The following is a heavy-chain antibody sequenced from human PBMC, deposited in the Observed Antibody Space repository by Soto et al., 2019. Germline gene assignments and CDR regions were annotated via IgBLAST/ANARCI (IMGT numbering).Heavy chain of an antibody. V-gene: IGHV4-59*08. D-gene: IGHD6-25*01. Sequence: SETLSLTCTVSGGSISTYYWSWIRQPPGKGLEWIGFIYYSGNTNYNPSLRSRVTISVDTSKNQFSLKLTSVTAADTAVYYCARHAANFDYWGQGTLVTVSS. CDR1: GGSISTYY. J-gene: IGHJ4*02. CDR2: IYYSGNT. CDR3: ARHAANFDY.